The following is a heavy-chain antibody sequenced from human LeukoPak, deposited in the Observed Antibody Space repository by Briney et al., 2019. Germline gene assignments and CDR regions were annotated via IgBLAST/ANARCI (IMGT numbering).Heavy chain of an antibody. CDR2: IKQDGSEK. CDR3: ARAPGEGWFDP. CDR1: GFTFSSYW. J-gene: IGHJ5*02. V-gene: IGHV3-7*01. Sequence: PGGSLRLSCAASGFTFSSYWMSWVHQAPGKGLEWVASIKQDGSEKYYVDSVKGRFTISRENAKNSLYLQMNSLRAEDTALYYCARAPGEGWFDPWGQGTLVTVSS. D-gene: IGHD4-17*01.